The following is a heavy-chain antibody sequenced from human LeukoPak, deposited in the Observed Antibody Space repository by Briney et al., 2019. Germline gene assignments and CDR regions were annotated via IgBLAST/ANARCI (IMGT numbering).Heavy chain of an antibody. D-gene: IGHD2-2*01. CDR1: GYTFTRYY. V-gene: IGHV1-2*02. J-gene: IGHJ3*02. CDR3: ASLFGYQLQHDAFDI. Sequence: ASVKVSCKASGYTFTRYYMHWVRQAPGQGLEWMGWINPNSGGTNYAQKFQGRVSMTRDTSISTAYMELSRLSSDDAAVYYCASLFGYQLQHDAFDIWGQGTMVTVSS. CDR2: INPNSGGT.